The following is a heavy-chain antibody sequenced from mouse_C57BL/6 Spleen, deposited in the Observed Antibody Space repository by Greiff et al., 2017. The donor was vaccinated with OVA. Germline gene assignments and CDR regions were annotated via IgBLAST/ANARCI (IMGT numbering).Heavy chain of an antibody. CDR2: IYPRDGST. D-gene: IGHD1-1*01. J-gene: IGHJ3*01. V-gene: IGHV1-78*01. Sequence: VHLQQSDAELVKPGASVKISCTVSGYTFTDHTIHWMKQRPEQGLEWIGYIYPRDGSTKYHEKLKGKATLTADKSTNTTYMQLNSLTSEDSAVYFCARSRYYYCSSAWFAYWGQGTLVTVSA. CDR1: GYTFTDHT. CDR3: ARSRYYYCSSAWFAY.